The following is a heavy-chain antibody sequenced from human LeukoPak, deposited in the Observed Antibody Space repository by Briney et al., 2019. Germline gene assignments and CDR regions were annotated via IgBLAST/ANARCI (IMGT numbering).Heavy chain of an antibody. Sequence: GGSLRLSCAASGFTFSSYSMNWVRQAPGKGLEWVSSISSSSSYIYYADSVKGRFTISRDNAKNSSYLQMNSLRAEDTAVYYCARAQPAAIEGPGFDYWGQGTLVTVSS. V-gene: IGHV3-21*01. CDR3: ARAQPAAIEGPGFDY. D-gene: IGHD2-2*01. CDR1: GFTFSSYS. CDR2: ISSSSSYI. J-gene: IGHJ4*02.